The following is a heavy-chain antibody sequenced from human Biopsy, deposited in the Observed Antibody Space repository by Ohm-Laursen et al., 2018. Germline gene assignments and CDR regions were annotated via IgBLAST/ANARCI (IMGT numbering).Heavy chain of an antibody. CDR3: AREYPEGDV. CDR2: ITPLLGIT. Sequence: ASVKVSCKASGGIFSSYAMSWVRQAPGQGLEWMGRITPLLGITNYAQKFQGRVTISADKSTSTAYMELSSLRSEDTAVYYCAREYPEGDVWGQGTTVTVSS. V-gene: IGHV1-69*04. D-gene: IGHD2-2*02. CDR1: GGIFSSYA. J-gene: IGHJ6*02.